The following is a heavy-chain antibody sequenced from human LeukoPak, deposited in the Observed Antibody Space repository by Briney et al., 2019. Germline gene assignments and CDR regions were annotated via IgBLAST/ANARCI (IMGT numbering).Heavy chain of an antibody. CDR2: ISSSSSTI. V-gene: IGHV3-48*04. CDR3: ARRAGDRIRGYSGYEDY. Sequence: GGSLRLSCAASGFTFSSYSMNWVRQAPGKGLEWVSYISSSSSTIYYADSVKGRFTISRDNAKNSLYLQMNSLRAEDTAVYYCARRAGDRIRGYSGYEDYWGQGTLVTVSS. CDR1: GFTFSSYS. J-gene: IGHJ4*02. D-gene: IGHD5-12*01.